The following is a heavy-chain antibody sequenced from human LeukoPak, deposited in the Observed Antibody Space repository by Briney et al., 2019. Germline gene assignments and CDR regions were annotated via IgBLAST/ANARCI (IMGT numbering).Heavy chain of an antibody. Sequence: PSETLSLTCGVSGGSVTSTNWWTWVRQPPGKGLEWIGEVHLDGRTNYNPSLKSRLTMTVDLSENHISLKLTSVTAADTAVYYRAREGGFYRPLDYSGQGTLVTVSS. CDR1: GGSVTSTNW. CDR2: VHLDGRT. V-gene: IGHV4-4*02. J-gene: IGHJ4*02. CDR3: AREGGFYRPLDY. D-gene: IGHD3-3*01.